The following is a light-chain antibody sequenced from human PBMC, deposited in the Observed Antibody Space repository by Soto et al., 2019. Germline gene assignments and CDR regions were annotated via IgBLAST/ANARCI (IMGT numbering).Light chain of an antibody. CDR1: QSVNNN. J-gene: IGKJ4*01. CDR2: GTS. V-gene: IGKV3-11*01. CDR3: QQRNSWPLT. Sequence: EIVLTQSPATLSLSPGERATLSCRASQSVNNNLAWYQQKRGQAPRLLIYGTSSRATGIPDRFSGSGSGTDFTLTISSLEPEDFAFYYCQQRNSWPLTFGGGTKVDI.